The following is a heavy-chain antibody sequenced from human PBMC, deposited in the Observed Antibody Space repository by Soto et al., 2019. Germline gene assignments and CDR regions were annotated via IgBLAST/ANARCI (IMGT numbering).Heavy chain of an antibody. Sequence: HPGGSLRLSCVASGFTFSRNWMSWVRQAPGKGLEWVSYISSSSSTIYYADSVKGRFTISRDNAKNSLYLQMNSLRAEDTAVYYCARDSGYSYGPFDYWGQGTLVTVSS. CDR1: GFTFSRNW. J-gene: IGHJ4*02. V-gene: IGHV3-48*01. CDR3: ARDSGYSYGPFDY. D-gene: IGHD5-18*01. CDR2: ISSSSSTI.